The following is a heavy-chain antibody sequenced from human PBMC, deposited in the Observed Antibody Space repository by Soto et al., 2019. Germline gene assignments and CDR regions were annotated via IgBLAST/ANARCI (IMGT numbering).Heavy chain of an antibody. V-gene: IGHV3-74*01. CDR1: GFTFSSYW. CDR3: ARVFSALDAFDI. J-gene: IGHJ3*02. Sequence: GGSLRLSCAASGFTFSSYWMHWVRQAPGKGLVWVSRINSDGSSTSYADSVKGRFTISRDNAKNTLYLQMNSLRAEDTAVYYCARVFSALDAFDIWGQGTMVTVSS. CDR2: INSDGSST. D-gene: IGHD6-25*01.